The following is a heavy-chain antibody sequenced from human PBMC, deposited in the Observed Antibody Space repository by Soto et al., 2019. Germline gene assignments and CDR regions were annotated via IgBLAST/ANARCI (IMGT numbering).Heavy chain of an antibody. Sequence: GGTLRLSCAASGFTFDDYAMHWVRQAPGKGLEWVSLISWDGGSTYYADSVKGRFTISRDNSKNSLYLQMNSLRAGDTALYYCAKAMRTTYYDFWSGYIYYYGMDVWGQGTTVTVSS. J-gene: IGHJ6*02. CDR2: ISWDGGST. CDR3: AKAMRTTYYDFWSGYIYYYGMDV. V-gene: IGHV3-43D*04. CDR1: GFTFDDYA. D-gene: IGHD3-3*01.